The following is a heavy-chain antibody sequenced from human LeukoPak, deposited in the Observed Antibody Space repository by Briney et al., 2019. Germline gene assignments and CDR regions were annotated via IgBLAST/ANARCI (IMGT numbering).Heavy chain of an antibody. J-gene: IGHJ5*02. V-gene: IGHV3-9*01. CDR1: GFTFDGYA. D-gene: IGHD6-13*01. CDR3: AKDASSSWYLDNWFDP. Sequence: GRSLRLSCAASGFTFDGYAMHWVRQAPGKGLEWVSGISWNSGSIGYADSVKGRFTISRDNAKNSLYLQMNSLRAEDTALYYCAKDASSSWYLDNWFDPWGQGTLVTVSS. CDR2: ISWNSGSI.